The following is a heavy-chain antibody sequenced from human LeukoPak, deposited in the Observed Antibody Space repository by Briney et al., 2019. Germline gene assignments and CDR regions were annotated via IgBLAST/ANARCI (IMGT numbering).Heavy chain of an antibody. CDR2: ISISGSNI. D-gene: IGHD3-22*01. CDR1: GFRVSGYD. Sequence: PGGSLRLSCAASGFRVSGYDLNWIRQAPGKGLEWIAYISISGSNIHYADSVRGRFTISRDNSKNTLYLQMNSLRAEDTAVYYCAKNYYDSSGYYSEEYYFDYWGQGTLVTVSP. V-gene: IGHV3-11*01. J-gene: IGHJ4*02. CDR3: AKNYYDSSGYYSEEYYFDY.